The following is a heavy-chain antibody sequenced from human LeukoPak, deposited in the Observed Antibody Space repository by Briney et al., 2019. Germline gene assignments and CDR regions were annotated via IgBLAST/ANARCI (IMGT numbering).Heavy chain of an antibody. CDR2: ISGSSSYI. Sequence: PGGSLRLSCAASGFTFSSYNMNWVRQAPGKGLEWVSSISGSSSYIYYADSVKGRFTISRGNAKNSLYLQMNSLRAEDTAVYYCARDRISVAATETSFDYWGQGALVTVSS. D-gene: IGHD6-19*01. V-gene: IGHV3-21*01. CDR1: GFTFSSYN. CDR3: ARDRISVAATETSFDY. J-gene: IGHJ4*02.